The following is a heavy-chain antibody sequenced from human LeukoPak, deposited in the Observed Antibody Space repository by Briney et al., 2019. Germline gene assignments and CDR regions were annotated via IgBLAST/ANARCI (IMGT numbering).Heavy chain of an antibody. CDR3: ARELWFVNAPGSWLDP. Sequence: SETLSLTCTVSGDSISSGDYSWGWIRQPSGKGLEWIGYIFHTGNSYYNPSLRSRVTISVDRSRNQFSLRLTSVTAADTAVYYCARELWFVNAPGSWLDPWGPGTLVAVSS. CDR1: GDSISSGDYS. J-gene: IGHJ5*02. D-gene: IGHD3-10*01. V-gene: IGHV4-30-2*01. CDR2: IFHTGNS.